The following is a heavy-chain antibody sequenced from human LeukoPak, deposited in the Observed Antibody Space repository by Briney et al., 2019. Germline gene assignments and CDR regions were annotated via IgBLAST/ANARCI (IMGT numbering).Heavy chain of an antibody. J-gene: IGHJ4*02. V-gene: IGHV3-20*04. D-gene: IGHD4-23*01. Sequence: GGSLRLSCAASGFTLDDYGMSWVRQVPEKGLEWVSGINWNGGGTAYADSVKGRFTISRDNAKNSLYLQMNSLRAEDTALYYCAKGWNGMDYGGGLDYWGQGTLVTVSS. CDR2: INWNGGGT. CDR1: GFTLDDYG. CDR3: AKGWNGMDYGGGLDY.